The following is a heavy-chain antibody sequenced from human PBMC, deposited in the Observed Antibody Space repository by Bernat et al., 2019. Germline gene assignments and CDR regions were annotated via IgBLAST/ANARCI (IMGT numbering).Heavy chain of an antibody. Sequence: QVQLVQSGAEVKKPGASVKVSCKASGYTFTGYYMHWVRQAPGQGLEWMGWINPNSGGTNYAQKFQGWVTMTRDTSISTAYMELSRLRSDDTAVYYCARGDVDTAMVSFYYYYGMDVWGQWTTVTVSS. D-gene: IGHD5-18*01. CDR3: ARGDVDTAMVSFYYYYGMDV. CDR2: INPNSGGT. J-gene: IGHJ6*02. CDR1: GYTFTGYY. V-gene: IGHV1-2*04.